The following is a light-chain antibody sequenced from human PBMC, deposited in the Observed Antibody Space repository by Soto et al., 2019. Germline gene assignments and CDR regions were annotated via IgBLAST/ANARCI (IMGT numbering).Light chain of an antibody. CDR3: QKYNSATRT. J-gene: IGKJ1*01. CDR2: AAS. V-gene: IGKV1-27*01. Sequence: DIQMTQSPSSLSASVGDRVTITCRASQGISNYLACYQQKPGKVPKLLIYAASTFQSGVTSRFSGSGSGTDFTFTISTLQPEDVVTYYCQKYNSATRTFGQGTKVEIK. CDR1: QGISNY.